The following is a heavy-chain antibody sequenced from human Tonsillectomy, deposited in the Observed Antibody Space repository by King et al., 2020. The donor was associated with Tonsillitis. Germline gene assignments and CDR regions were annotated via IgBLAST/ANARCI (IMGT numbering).Heavy chain of an antibody. Sequence: QLVQSGAEVKKPGSSVKVSCKASGGTFSSYALSWVRQAPGQGLEWMGGIIPIFGTANYAQKFQGRVTITADESTSTAYMELSSLRSEDTAVYYCAARQTPSNSGSYPYYYYGMDVWGQGTTVTVSS. J-gene: IGHJ6*02. CDR1: GGTFSSYA. V-gene: IGHV1-69*12. CDR3: AARQTPSNSGSYPYYYYGMDV. D-gene: IGHD3-10*01. CDR2: IIPIFGTA.